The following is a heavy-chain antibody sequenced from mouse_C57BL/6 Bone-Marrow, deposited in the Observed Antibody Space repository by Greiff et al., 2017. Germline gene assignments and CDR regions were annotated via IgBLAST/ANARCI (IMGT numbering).Heavy chain of an antibody. V-gene: IGHV1-59*01. CDR2: IDPSDSYT. J-gene: IGHJ3*02. Sequence: QVQLQQPGAELVRPGTSVKLSCKASGYTFTSYWMHWVKQRPGQGLEWIGVIDPSDSYTNYNQKFKGKATLTVDTSSSTAYMQLSSLTSEDSAVYYCAVYSKEWGQADLVTVSA. CDR1: GYTFTSYW. D-gene: IGHD2-5*01. CDR3: AVYSKE.